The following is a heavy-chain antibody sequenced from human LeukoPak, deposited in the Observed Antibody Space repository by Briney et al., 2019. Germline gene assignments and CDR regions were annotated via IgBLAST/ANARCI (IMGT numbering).Heavy chain of an antibody. CDR1: GFSLSTSGVG. CDR2: IYWNDDK. CDR3: AHRHSELLWFGDQAWKNWFDP. Sequence: SGPTLVKPTQTLTLTCTFSGFSLSTSGVGVGWIRQPPGKALEWLALIYWNDDKRYSPSLKSRLTITKDTSKNQVVLTMTNMDPVDTATYYCAHRHSELLWFGDQAWKNWFDPWGQGTLVTVSS. V-gene: IGHV2-5*01. D-gene: IGHD3-10*01. J-gene: IGHJ5*02.